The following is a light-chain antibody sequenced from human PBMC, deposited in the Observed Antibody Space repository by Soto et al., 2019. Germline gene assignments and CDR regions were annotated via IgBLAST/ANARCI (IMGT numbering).Light chain of an antibody. CDR3: QQYGSSPPRIT. V-gene: IGKV3-20*01. J-gene: IGKJ5*01. CDR1: QSVSSSY. Sequence: ERATLSCRASQSVSSSYLAWYQQKPGQAPRLLIYGASSRATGIPDRFSGSGSGTDFTLTISRLEPEDFAVYYCQQYGSSPPRITFGQGTRLEIK. CDR2: GAS.